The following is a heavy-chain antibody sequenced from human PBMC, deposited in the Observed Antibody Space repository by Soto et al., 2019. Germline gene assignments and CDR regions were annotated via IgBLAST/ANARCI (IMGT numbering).Heavy chain of an antibody. Sequence: GGSLRLSCTASGFTFGDYAMSWFRQAPGKGLEWVGFIRSKAYGGTTEYAASVKGRFTISRDDSKSIAYLQMNSLKTEDTAVYYCTRGAYSGYDYYFDYWGQGTLVTVSS. CDR1: GFTFGDYA. D-gene: IGHD5-12*01. J-gene: IGHJ4*02. CDR3: TRGAYSGYDYYFDY. CDR2: IRSKAYGGTT. V-gene: IGHV3-49*03.